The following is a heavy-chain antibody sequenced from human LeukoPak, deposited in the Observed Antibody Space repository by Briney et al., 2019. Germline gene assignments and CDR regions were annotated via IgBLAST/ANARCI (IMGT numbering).Heavy chain of an antibody. CDR2: INQDGSEK. D-gene: IGHD3-10*01. CDR3: ASHYGSGSYSGDAFDI. V-gene: IGHV3-7*01. J-gene: IGHJ3*02. CDR1: GFTFNNYW. Sequence: GGSLRLSCAASGFTFNNYWMSWVRQAPGKGLEWVANINQDGSEKYYVDSVKGRFTISRDNAKNSLYLQMNSLRAEDTAVYYCASHYGSGSYSGDAFDIWGQGTMVTVSS.